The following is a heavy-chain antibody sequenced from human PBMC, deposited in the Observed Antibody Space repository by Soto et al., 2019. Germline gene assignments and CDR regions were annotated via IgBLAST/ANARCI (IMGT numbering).Heavy chain of an antibody. CDR2: ISAGSDAN. CDR3: ARLYTTSRVGAWFDP. D-gene: IGHD3-16*01. J-gene: IGHJ5*02. V-gene: IGHV3-48*02. Sequence: EGQLVESGGGLVLPGGSLRLSCAASGFIFSTYTLNWVRQAPGKGLEWVSYISAGSDANHYADSVKGRFTVSRDNAKNSLFLQMNSLRDEDTAVYYCARLYTTSRVGAWFDPWGQGTLVTVSS. CDR1: GFIFSTYT.